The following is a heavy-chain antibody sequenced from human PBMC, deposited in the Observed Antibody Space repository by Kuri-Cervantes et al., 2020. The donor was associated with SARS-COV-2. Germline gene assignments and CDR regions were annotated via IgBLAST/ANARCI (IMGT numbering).Heavy chain of an antibody. CDR1: GFTFSSYW. Sequence: GGSLRLSCAASGFTFSSYWMSWVRQAPGKGLEWVANIKQDGREKNCLDSVKGRFTISRDNAKNSLYLQMNSLRAEDTAVYYCARDGGLAAAGKFDYWGQGTLVTVSS. V-gene: IGHV3-7*01. D-gene: IGHD6-13*01. CDR2: IKQDGREK. CDR3: ARDGGLAAAGKFDY. J-gene: IGHJ4*02.